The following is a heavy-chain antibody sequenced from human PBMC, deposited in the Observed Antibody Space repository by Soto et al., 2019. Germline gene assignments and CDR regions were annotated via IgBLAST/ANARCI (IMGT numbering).Heavy chain of an antibody. D-gene: IGHD6-13*01. Sequence: ASVKVSCKASVYTFTSYGISWVRQAPGQGLEWMGWISAYNGNTNYAQKLQGRVTMTTDTSTSTAYMELRSLRAEDTAVYYRARDPSSSWYGWFDPWGQGTLVTVSS. V-gene: IGHV1-18*01. CDR3: ARDPSSSWYGWFDP. J-gene: IGHJ5*02. CDR2: ISAYNGNT. CDR1: VYTFTSYG.